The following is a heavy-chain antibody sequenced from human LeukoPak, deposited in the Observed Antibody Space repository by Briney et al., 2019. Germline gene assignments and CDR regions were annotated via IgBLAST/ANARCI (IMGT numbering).Heavy chain of an antibody. CDR3: ARHPYYYYGMDV. J-gene: IGHJ6*02. CDR1: GGSISNYY. CDR2: IYYSGST. Sequence: TSETLSLTCTVSGGSISNYYRSWIRQPPGKGLEWIGYIYYSGSTNYNPSLKSRVTISVDTPKNQFSLNLTSVTAADTAVYYCARHPYYYYGMDVWGQGTTVTVSS. V-gene: IGHV4-59*08.